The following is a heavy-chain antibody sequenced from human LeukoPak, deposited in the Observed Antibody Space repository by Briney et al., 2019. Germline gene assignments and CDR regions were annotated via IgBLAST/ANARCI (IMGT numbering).Heavy chain of an antibody. V-gene: IGHV3-64D*09. J-gene: IGHJ4*02. D-gene: IGHD5-18*01. CDR3: VKARGIQLWLPGDY. Sequence: PGGSLRLSCSASGFTFSRYAMHWVRQAPGKGLEYVSAISSNGGSTYYGDSVKGRFTISRDSSKNTLYLQMSSLRAEDTAVYYCVKARGIQLWLPGDYWGQGTLVTVSS. CDR1: GFTFSRYA. CDR2: ISSNGGST.